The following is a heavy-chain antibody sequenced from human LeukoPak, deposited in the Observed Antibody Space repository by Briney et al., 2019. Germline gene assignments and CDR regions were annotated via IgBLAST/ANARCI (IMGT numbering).Heavy chain of an antibody. CDR1: GFTFSSYS. CDR2: ISSSGYI. V-gene: IGHV3-21*01. CDR3: ARTYGDLYFDY. D-gene: IGHD4-17*01. J-gene: IGHJ4*02. Sequence: PGGSLRLSCAASGFTFSSYSMNWVRQAPGKGLEWVSFISSSGYIYYADSVKSRFTISRDNAKNSLYLQMNSLRAEDTAVFYCARTYGDLYFDYWGQGTLVTVSS.